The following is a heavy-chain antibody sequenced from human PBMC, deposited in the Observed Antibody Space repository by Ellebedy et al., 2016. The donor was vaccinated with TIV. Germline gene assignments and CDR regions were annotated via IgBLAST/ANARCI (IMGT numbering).Heavy chain of an antibody. Sequence: GESLKISCVASGFTFSNYNMNWVRQPPGKGLEWVSSIRSTSSDKYYAESVKGRFTISRDKAQNSLFLQMNSLRAEDTAVYYCARVCSSGWPNWGQGTLVTVSS. CDR2: IRSTSSDK. D-gene: IGHD6-19*01. CDR3: ARVCSSGWPN. V-gene: IGHV3-21*01. CDR1: GFTFSNYN. J-gene: IGHJ4*02.